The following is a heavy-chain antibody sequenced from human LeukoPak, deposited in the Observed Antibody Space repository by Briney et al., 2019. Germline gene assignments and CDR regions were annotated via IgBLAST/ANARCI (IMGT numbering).Heavy chain of an antibody. CDR3: ARDNLLLYYFDY. CDR1: GFTFSSYA. Sequence: PGGSLRLSCAASGFTFSSYAMHWVRQAPGKGLEWVSSISSSSSYIYYADSVKGRFTISRDNAKNSLYLQMNSLRAEDTAVYYCARDNLLLYYFDYWGQGTLVTVSS. V-gene: IGHV3-21*01. J-gene: IGHJ4*02. D-gene: IGHD3-10*01. CDR2: ISSSSSYI.